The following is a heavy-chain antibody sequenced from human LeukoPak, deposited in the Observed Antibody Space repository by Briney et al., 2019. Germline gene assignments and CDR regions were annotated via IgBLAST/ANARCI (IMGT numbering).Heavy chain of an antibody. D-gene: IGHD3-9*01. V-gene: IGHV1-18*01. CDR2: ISAYNGNT. Sequence: ASVKVSCKASGYTFTSYGISGVRQAPGQGLEWMGWISAYNGNTNYAQKLQGRVTMTTDTSTSTAYMELRSLRSDDTAVYYCARDQNKYYDILTGYYLRAPFDPWGQGTLVTVSS. J-gene: IGHJ5*02. CDR1: GYTFTSYG. CDR3: ARDQNKYYDILTGYYLRAPFDP.